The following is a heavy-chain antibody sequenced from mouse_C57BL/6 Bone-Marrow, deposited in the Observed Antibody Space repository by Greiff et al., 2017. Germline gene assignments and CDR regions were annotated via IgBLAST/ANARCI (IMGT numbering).Heavy chain of an antibody. CDR3: AILLLRFYYAMDY. Sequence: QVQLQQPGAELVKPGASVKMSCKASGYTFTSYWITWVKQRPGQGLEWIGDIYPGSGSTNYNAKFKSKATLTVDTSSSTAYMQLSSLTSEDSAVYYCAILLLRFYYAMDYWGQGTSVTVSS. CDR1: GYTFTSYW. J-gene: IGHJ4*01. D-gene: IGHD1-1*01. V-gene: IGHV1-55*01. CDR2: IYPGSGST.